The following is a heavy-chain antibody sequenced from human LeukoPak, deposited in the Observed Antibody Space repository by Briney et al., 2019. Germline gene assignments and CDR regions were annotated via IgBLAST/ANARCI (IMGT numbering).Heavy chain of an antibody. J-gene: IGHJ4*02. V-gene: IGHV3-30*03. Sequence: GGSLRLSCAASEFTFSSYDIHWVRQAPGKGLEWVAVISYDGSSIYYADSVKGRFTISRDNAKNSLYLQMNSLRDEDTAVYYCARAMRSGYDYWGQGTLVTVSS. D-gene: IGHD5-12*01. CDR1: EFTFSSYD. CDR2: ISYDGSSI. CDR3: ARAMRSGYDY.